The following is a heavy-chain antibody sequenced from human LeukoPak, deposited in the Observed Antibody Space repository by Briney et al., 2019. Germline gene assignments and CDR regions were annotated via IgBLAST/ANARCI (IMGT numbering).Heavy chain of an antibody. V-gene: IGHV4-59*01. J-gene: IGHJ5*02. CDR1: GGSITNYY. Sequence: SETLSLTCTVSGGSITNYYWSWIRQPPGKGLEWIGYIYYTGSTNYNPSLRSRVTMSVDTSKNQLSLKLTSVTPADTAVYYCAGKAAAGIPLLYNWFDPWGQGTLVTVSA. CDR3: AGKAAAGIPLLYNWFDP. CDR2: IYYTGST. D-gene: IGHD6-13*01.